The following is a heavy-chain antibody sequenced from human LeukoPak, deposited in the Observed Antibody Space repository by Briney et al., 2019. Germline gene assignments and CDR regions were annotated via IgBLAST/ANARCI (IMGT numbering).Heavy chain of an antibody. D-gene: IGHD6-19*01. CDR1: GFTFSNAW. CDR3: TTGGYSSGWDLCDY. V-gene: IGHV3-15*01. J-gene: IGHJ4*02. Sequence: PGGSLRLSCAASGFTFSNAWMSWVRQAPGKGLEWVGRIKSKTDGGTTDYAAPVKGRFTISRDDSKNTLYLQMNSLKTEDTAVYYCTTGGYSSGWDLCDYWGQGTLVTVSS. CDR2: IKSKTDGGTT.